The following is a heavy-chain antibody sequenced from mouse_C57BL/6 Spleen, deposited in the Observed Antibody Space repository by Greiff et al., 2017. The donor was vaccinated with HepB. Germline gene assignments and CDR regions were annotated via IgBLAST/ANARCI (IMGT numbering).Heavy chain of an antibody. CDR2: ISNGGGST. J-gene: IGHJ3*01. V-gene: IGHV5-12*01. CDR1: GFTFSDYY. D-gene: IGHD1-1*01. Sequence: EVKLMESGGGLVQSGGSLKLSCAASGFTFSDYYMYWVRQTPEKRLEWVAYISNGGGSTYYPDTVKGRFTISRDNAKNTLYLQMSRLKSEDTAMYYCARHDTTVPFAYWGQGTLVTVS. CDR3: ARHDTTVPFAY.